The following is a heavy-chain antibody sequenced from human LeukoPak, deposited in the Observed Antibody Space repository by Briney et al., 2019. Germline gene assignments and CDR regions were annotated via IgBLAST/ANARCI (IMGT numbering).Heavy chain of an antibody. CDR2: ISYSGST. D-gene: IGHD1-14*01. CDR3: ARHATGPDP. CDR1: GGSISSYY. Sequence: SETLSLTCSVSGGSISSYYWSWIRQPPGKGLEWIGYISYSGSTNYKASLKSRVTISVDTSKNQFSLNLSSVTAADTAVYYCARHATGPDPWGQGTLVTVSS. J-gene: IGHJ5*02. V-gene: IGHV4-59*08.